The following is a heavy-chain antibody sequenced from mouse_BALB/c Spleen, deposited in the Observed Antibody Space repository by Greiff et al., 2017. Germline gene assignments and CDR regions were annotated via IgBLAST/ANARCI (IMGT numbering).Heavy chain of an antibody. V-gene: IGHV14-3*02. J-gene: IGHJ2*01. CDR3: ARWGTTVVDY. D-gene: IGHD1-1*01. CDR2: IDPANGNT. Sequence: EVKVEESGAELVKPGASVKLSCTASGFNIKDTYMHWVKQRPEQGLEWIGRIDPANGNTKYDPKFQGKATITADTSSNTAYLQLSSLTSEDTAVYYCARWGTTVVDYWGQGTTLTVSS. CDR1: GFNIKDTY.